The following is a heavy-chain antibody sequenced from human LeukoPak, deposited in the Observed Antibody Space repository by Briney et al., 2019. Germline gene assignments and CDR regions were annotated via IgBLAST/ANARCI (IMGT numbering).Heavy chain of an antibody. Sequence: PSETLSLTCTVSGGSISSGSYYWSWIRQPAGKGLEWIGRIYTSGSTNYNPSLKSRVTISVDTSKNQFSLKLSSVTAADTAVYYCARVYISGWFGPWGQGTLVTVSS. CDR1: GGSISSGSYY. CDR3: ARVYISGWFGP. V-gene: IGHV4-61*02. CDR2: IYTSGST. D-gene: IGHD1-14*01. J-gene: IGHJ5*02.